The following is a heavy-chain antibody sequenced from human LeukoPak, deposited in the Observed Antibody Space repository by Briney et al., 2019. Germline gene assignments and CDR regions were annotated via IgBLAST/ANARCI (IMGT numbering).Heavy chain of an antibody. CDR3: ASVSVVTANYYYYYMDV. V-gene: IGHV4-4*09. CDR1: GGSISSYY. Sequence: SETPSLTCTVSGGSISSYYWSWIRQPPGKGLEWIGYIYTSGRTNYNPSLKSRVTISVDTSKNQFSLKLSSVTAADTAVYYCASVSVVTANYYYYYMDVWGKGTTVTVSS. J-gene: IGHJ6*03. CDR2: IYTSGRT. D-gene: IGHD2-15*01.